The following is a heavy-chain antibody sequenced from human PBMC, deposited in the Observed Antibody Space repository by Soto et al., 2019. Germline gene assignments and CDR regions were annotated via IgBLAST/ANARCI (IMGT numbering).Heavy chain of an antibody. D-gene: IGHD3-10*01. V-gene: IGHV4-34*01. CDR1: GGSFSGYY. Sequence: PSETLSLTCAVYGGSFSGYYWSWIRQPPGKGLEWIGEINHGGSTNYNPSLKSRVTISVDTSKNQFSLKLSSVTAADTAVYYCATCGSSGYYGSGSYSWFDPWGQGTLVTVS. CDR2: INHGGST. CDR3: ATCGSSGYYGSGSYSWFDP. J-gene: IGHJ5*02.